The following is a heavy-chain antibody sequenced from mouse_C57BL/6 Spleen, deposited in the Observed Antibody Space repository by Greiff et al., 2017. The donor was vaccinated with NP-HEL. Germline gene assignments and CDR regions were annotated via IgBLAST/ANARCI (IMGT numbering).Heavy chain of an antibody. D-gene: IGHD4-1*01. V-gene: IGHV2-6-1*01. CDR3: ARQKLGHDAMDY. CDR1: GFSLTSYG. J-gene: IGHJ4*01. CDR2: IWSDGRT. Sequence: VKLMESGPGLVAPSQSLSITCTVSGFSLTSYGVHWVRQPPGKGLEWLVVIWSDGRTPYTSALTSRLSISKDNSKSQGFLRMNSLQTDDTAMYYCARQKLGHDAMDYGGQGTSVTVSS.